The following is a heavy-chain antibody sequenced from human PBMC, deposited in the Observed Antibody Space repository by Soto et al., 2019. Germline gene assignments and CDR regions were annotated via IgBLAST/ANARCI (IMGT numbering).Heavy chain of an antibody. CDR3: ARVTNTFRVYAIQGAFDI. J-gene: IGHJ3*02. CDR1: GGSFSGYY. Sequence: QVQLQQWGAGLLKPSETLSLTCAVYGGSFSGYYWSWIRQPPGKGLEWIGEINHSGSTNYNPSLKSRVTISVDTSKNQFSLKLSSVTAADTAVYYCARVTNTFRVYAIQGAFDIWGQGTMVTVSS. D-gene: IGHD2-8*01. V-gene: IGHV4-34*01. CDR2: INHSGST.